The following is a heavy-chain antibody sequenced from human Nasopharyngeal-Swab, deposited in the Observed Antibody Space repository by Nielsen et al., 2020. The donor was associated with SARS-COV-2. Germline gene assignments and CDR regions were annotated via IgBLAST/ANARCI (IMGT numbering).Heavy chain of an antibody. CDR1: GGSISTSSDF. D-gene: IGHD3-16*01. CDR2: IYYSGSGST. CDR3: AGHKLGEDQVPGWGWFDP. Sequence: SETLSLTCTVSGGSISTSSDFWGWIRQPPGKGLEWIGSIYYSGSGSTYYNPSLRSRLTISVDTSRNQFSLRLSSVTAADTAVYYCAGHKLGEDQVPGWGWFDPWGQGALVTVSS. V-gene: IGHV4-39*01. J-gene: IGHJ5*02.